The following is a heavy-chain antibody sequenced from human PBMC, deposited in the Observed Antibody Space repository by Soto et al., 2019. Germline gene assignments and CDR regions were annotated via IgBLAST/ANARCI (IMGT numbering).Heavy chain of an antibody. V-gene: IGHV4-30-4*01. CDR2: IYYTGNT. CDR1: GASISGGDYY. CDR3: ARATYDSRTYYLDY. J-gene: IGHJ4*02. D-gene: IGHD3-22*01. Sequence: QVQLQESGPGLVKPSQTLSLTCTVSGASISGGDYYWTWIRQPPSKGLEWIGSIYYTGNTYSNPSLESPLSISADPSNNQFALRLTSVTAPDTAIYYCARATYDSRTYYLDYWGQGTLVTVSS.